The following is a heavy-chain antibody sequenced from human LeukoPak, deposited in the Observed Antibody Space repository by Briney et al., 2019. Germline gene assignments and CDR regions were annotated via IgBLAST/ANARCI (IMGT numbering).Heavy chain of an antibody. CDR1: GFTFSRYA. D-gene: IGHD2-8*01. CDR2: ISSTGVYI. Sequence: GGSLRLSCSASGFTFSRYAMNWVRQAPGKGLEWVSSISSTGVYIDYADSVKGRFTISRDNAKNSLYLQMNSLRAEDTAVYYCARDEGYCTNGVCYGAFDIWGQGTMVTVSS. J-gene: IGHJ3*02. V-gene: IGHV3-21*01. CDR3: ARDEGYCTNGVCYGAFDI.